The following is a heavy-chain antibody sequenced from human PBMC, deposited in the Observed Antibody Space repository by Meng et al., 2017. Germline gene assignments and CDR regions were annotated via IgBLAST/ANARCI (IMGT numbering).Heavy chain of an antibody. Sequence: VLLPESCPGLVKPSQTLSLTWTCSGGSISSGGYYWSWIRQHPGKGLEWIGYIYYSGSTYYNPSLKSLVTISVDTSKNQFSLKLSSVTAADTAVYYCARGRYSSGWDRFDYWGQGTLVTVSS. CDR1: GGSISSGGYY. V-gene: IGHV4-31*01. J-gene: IGHJ4*02. CDR2: IYYSGST. D-gene: IGHD6-19*01. CDR3: ARGRYSSGWDRFDY.